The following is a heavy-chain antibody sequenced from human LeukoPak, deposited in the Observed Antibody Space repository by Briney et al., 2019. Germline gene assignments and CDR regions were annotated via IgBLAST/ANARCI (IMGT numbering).Heavy chain of an antibody. CDR2: IFSCGLT. Sequence: PETLSLTRTVSGGSLCRFFWSWIAPPAGEGLGWIGRIFSCGLTDYNPSLKSQVIMSVATSKNQFSLNLTSVTAADTAVYYGARDLVGSGYAARWYYYMDVCGRGTTVTVS. CDR1: GGSLCRFF. CDR3: ARDLVGSGYAARWYYYMDV. V-gene: IGHV4-4*07. D-gene: IGHD5-12*01. J-gene: IGHJ6*03.